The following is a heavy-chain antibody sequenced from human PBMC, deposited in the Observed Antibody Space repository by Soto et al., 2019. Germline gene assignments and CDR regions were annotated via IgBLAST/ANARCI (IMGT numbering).Heavy chain of an antibody. CDR2: IKQDGSEK. CDR3: ARSLNSGYDGAQYYFDY. CDR1: GFTFSSYW. Sequence: GGSLRLSCAASGFTFSSYWMSWVRQAPGKGLEWVANIKQDGSEKYYVDSVKGRFTISRDNAKNSLYLQMNSLRAEDTAVYYCARSLNSGYDGAQYYFDYWGQGTLVTVSS. D-gene: IGHD5-12*01. J-gene: IGHJ4*02. V-gene: IGHV3-7*01.